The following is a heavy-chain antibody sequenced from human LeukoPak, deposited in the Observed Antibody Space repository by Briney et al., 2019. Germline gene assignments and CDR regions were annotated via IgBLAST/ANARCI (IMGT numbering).Heavy chain of an antibody. J-gene: IGHJ4*02. CDR3: ARDLRL. V-gene: IGHV3-73*01. CDR1: GFSFSGSA. Sequence: PGGSLRLSCEVPGFSFSGSAMHWVRQASGKGLEWVGRIRSKAYSYATAYAASVNGRFTISRDDSKSTAYLQMNSLKTEDTAVYYCARDLRLWGQGTLVTVSS. CDR2: IRSKAYSYAT.